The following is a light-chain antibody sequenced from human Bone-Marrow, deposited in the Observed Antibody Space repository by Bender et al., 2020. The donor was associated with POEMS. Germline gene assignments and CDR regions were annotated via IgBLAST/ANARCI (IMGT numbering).Light chain of an antibody. CDR3: AVWDDSLNGWV. V-gene: IGLV3-1*01. Sequence: SYELTQPPSVSVSPGQTASITCSGDKLGEKYACWYQQKPGQSPVLVIYQDTKRPSGIPERFSGSRSGTSASLAISGLQSEDEADYYCAVWDDSLNGWVFGGGTKLTVL. J-gene: IGLJ3*02. CDR1: KLGEKY. CDR2: QDT.